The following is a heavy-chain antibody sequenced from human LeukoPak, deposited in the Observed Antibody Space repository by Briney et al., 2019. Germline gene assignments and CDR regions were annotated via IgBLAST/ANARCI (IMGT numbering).Heavy chain of an antibody. CDR3: ARESSGWHLFDY. CDR2: ISSSSSYI. CDR1: GFNFSSYS. J-gene: IGHJ4*02. D-gene: IGHD6-19*01. V-gene: IGHV3-21*01. Sequence: GGSLRLSCAASGFNFSSYSMNWVRQAPGKGLEWVSSISSSSSYIYYADSVKGRFTISRDNAKNSLYLQMNSPRAEDTAVYYCARESSGWHLFDYWGQGTLVTVSS.